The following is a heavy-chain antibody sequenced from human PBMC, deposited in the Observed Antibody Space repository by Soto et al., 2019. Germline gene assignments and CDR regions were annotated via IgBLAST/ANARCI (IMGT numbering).Heavy chain of an antibody. V-gene: IGHV3-23*01. J-gene: IGHJ4*02. CDR2: ISGSGGST. CDR3: AKGPYPSITMVQGAPVDY. Sequence: GGSLRLSCAASGFTFSSYAMTWVRQAAGKGLEWVSAISGSGGSTYYADSVKSRFTISRDNSKNTLYLQMNSLRAEDTAVYYCAKGPYPSITMVQGAPVDYWGQGTLVTVSS. CDR1: GFTFSSYA. D-gene: IGHD3-10*01.